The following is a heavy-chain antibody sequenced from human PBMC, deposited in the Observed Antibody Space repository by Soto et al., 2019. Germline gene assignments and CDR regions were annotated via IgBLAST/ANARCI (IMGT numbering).Heavy chain of an antibody. CDR1: GFTFSDYG. V-gene: IGHV3-30*18. J-gene: IGHJ5*02. CDR2: ISYDGSNK. D-gene: IGHD6-13*01. Sequence: PGGSLRLSCAASGFTFSDYGMHWVRQAPGKGLEWVSIISYDGSNKYYADSVKGRFTISRDNSRNTLYLQMNSLRAADTAVYYCAKDGPGIAAAGYPGSWGQGTLVTVSS. CDR3: AKDGPGIAAAGYPGS.